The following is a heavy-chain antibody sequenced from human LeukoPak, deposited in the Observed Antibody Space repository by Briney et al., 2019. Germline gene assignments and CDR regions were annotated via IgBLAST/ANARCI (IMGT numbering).Heavy chain of an antibody. CDR3: ARKAYDILTGYALGAFDI. D-gene: IGHD3-9*01. J-gene: IGHJ3*02. CDR2: IYYSGST. Sequence: SETLSLTCTVSGGSISSYYWSWIRQPPGKGLEWIGYIYYSGSTNYNPSLKSRVTISVDTSKNQFSLKLSSVTAADTAVYYCARKAYDILTGYALGAFDIWGQGTMVTVSS. CDR1: GGSISSYY. V-gene: IGHV4-59*01.